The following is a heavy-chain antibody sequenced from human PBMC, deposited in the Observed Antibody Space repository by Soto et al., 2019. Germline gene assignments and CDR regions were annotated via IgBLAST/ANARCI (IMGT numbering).Heavy chain of an antibody. V-gene: IGHV3-23*01. D-gene: IGHD5-18*01. CDR2: ISGSGGST. CDR1: GFTFSSYS. J-gene: IGHJ6*03. Sequence: PGGSLSLSCAASGFTFSSYSMSWVRQAPGKGLEWVSAISGSGGSTYYADSVKGRFTISRDNSKNTLYLQMNSLRAEDTAVYYCAKGDFTQLWPEDYYVDVWGKGTTVTVSS. CDR3: AKGDFTQLWPEDYYVDV.